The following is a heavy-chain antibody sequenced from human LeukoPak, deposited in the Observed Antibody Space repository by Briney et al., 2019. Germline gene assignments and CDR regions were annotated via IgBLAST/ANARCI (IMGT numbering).Heavy chain of an antibody. CDR2: ISYDGSNK. CDR1: GFTFSSHG. V-gene: IGHV3-30*03. Sequence: GGSLRLSCAASGFTFSSHGMHWVRQAPGKGLEWVAVISYDGSNKYYADSVKGRFTISRDNSKNTLYLQMYSLRAEDTAVYYCARDGEDIVVVVAATTFDYWGQGTLVTVSS. CDR3: ARDGEDIVVVVAATTFDY. D-gene: IGHD2-15*01. J-gene: IGHJ4*02.